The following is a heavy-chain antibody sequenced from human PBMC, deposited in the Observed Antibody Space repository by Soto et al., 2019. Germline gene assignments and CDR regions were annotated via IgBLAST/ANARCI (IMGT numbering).Heavy chain of an antibody. Sequence: ASVKVSCKASGGTFSSYAISWVRQAPGQGLEWMGGIIPIFGTANYAQKFQGRVTITADESTSTAYMELSSLRSEDTAVYYCARGDLEYKTYGMDVWGQGTTVTVSS. J-gene: IGHJ6*02. CDR2: IIPIFGTA. V-gene: IGHV1-69*13. D-gene: IGHD1-1*01. CDR1: GGTFSSYA. CDR3: ARGDLEYKTYGMDV.